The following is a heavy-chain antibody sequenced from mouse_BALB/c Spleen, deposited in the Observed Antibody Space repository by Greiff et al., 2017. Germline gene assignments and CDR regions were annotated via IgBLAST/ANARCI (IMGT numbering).Heavy chain of an antibody. V-gene: IGHV5-17*02. CDR3: ARCYDYDYFDY. CDR1: GFTFSSFG. J-gene: IGHJ2*01. Sequence: EVQGVESGGGLVQPGGSRKLSCAASGFTFSSFGMHWVRQAPEKGLEWVAYISSGSSTIYYADTVKGRFTISRDNPKNTLFLQMTSLRSEDTAMYYCARCYDYDYFDYWGQGTTLTVSS. CDR2: ISSGSSTI. D-gene: IGHD2-4*01.